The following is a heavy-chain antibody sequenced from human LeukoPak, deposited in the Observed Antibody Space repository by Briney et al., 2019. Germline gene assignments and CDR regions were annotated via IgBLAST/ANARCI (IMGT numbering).Heavy chain of an antibody. V-gene: IGHV3-7*01. CDR1: GFTFSSYW. CDR3: ARESGSGYFAFDI. Sequence: GGSLRLSCAASGFTFSSYWMSWVRQAPGKGLEWVANIKQDGSEKYYVDSVKGRFTISRDNAKNSLYLQMNSLRAKDTAVYYCARESGSGYFAFDIWGQGTMVTVSS. J-gene: IGHJ3*02. D-gene: IGHD3-22*01. CDR2: IKQDGSEK.